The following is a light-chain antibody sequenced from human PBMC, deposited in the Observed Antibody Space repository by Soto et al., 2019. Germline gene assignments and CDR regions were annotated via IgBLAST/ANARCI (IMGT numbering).Light chain of an antibody. CDR3: QQYGNSPLT. Sequence: EIVLTQSPGTLSLSPGERATLSFRSSQTVSGNYLVWYQQKPGQAPRFLIYGASTRATGIPDRFSGSGSGTDFTLTINRLEPEDFAVYYCQQYGNSPLTFGGGTKVDIK. J-gene: IGKJ4*01. CDR2: GAS. V-gene: IGKV3-20*01. CDR1: QTVSGNY.